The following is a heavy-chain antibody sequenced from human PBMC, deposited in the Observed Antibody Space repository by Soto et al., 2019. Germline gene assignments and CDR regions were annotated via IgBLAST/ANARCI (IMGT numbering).Heavy chain of an antibody. CDR2: ISYDGSNK. CDR3: ARDPSPPYDISGYYFVRYYGMEV. D-gene: IGHD3-22*01. CDR1: GFTFCSYA. Sequence: AGGSLRLSCAASGFTFCSYAMHWVRQAPGKGLEWVAVISYDGSNKYYADSVKGRFTISRDNSKNTLYLQMNSLRAEDTAVYYCARDPSPPYDISGYYFVRYYGMEVCGQGTIVTVSS. J-gene: IGHJ6*02. V-gene: IGHV3-30-3*01.